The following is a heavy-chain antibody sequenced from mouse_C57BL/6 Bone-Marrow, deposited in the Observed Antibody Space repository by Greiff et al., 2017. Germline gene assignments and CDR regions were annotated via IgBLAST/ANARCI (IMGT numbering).Heavy chain of an antibody. CDR1: GFSLTSYG. Sequence: VKLKESGPGLVQPSQRLSITCTVSGFSLTSYGVHWVRQSPGKGLEWLGVICSGGSTDYNAAFISSLSISKDNSKSQVCFKMSRLQADDTAIYYCARTPCVGFAYWGQGTLVTVSA. V-gene: IGHV2-2*01. CDR3: ARTPCVGFAY. CDR2: ICSGGST. J-gene: IGHJ3*01.